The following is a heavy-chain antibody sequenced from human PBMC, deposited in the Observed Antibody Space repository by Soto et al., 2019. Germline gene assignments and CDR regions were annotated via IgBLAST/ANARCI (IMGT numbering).Heavy chain of an antibody. Sequence: PGGSLRLSCAASGFTFSSYAMSWVRQAPGKGLEWVSGISGSGGSTYYAGSVKGRFTISRDNSKNTLYLQMHSLRAEDTALYYCATADVEPSPGLNYFDYWGPGTLVTVSS. D-gene: IGHD3-16*01. CDR1: GFTFSSYA. J-gene: IGHJ4*02. CDR2: ISGSGGST. CDR3: ATADVEPSPGLNYFDY. V-gene: IGHV3-23*01.